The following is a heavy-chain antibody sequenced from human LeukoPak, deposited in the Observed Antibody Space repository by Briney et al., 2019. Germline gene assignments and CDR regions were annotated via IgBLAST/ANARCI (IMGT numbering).Heavy chain of an antibody. CDR3: ARDQLRGIGY. J-gene: IGHJ4*02. Sequence: ASVKVSCKASGYTLTSYAMHWVRQAPGQRLEWMGWSNGGNGNTKYSQKFQGRVTITRDTSASTAYMELSSLRSEDTAVYYCARDQLRGIGYWGQGTLVTVSS. V-gene: IGHV1-3*01. D-gene: IGHD1-26*01. CDR1: GYTLTSYA. CDR2: SNGGNGNT.